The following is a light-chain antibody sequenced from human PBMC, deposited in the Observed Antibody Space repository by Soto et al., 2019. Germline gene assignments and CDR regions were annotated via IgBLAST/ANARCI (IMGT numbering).Light chain of an antibody. J-gene: IGKJ2*01. V-gene: IGKV1-5*01. CDR3: QQYSTHST. CDR1: QSIGSY. Sequence: DIQMTQSPSSLSASVGDRVTITCRAGQSIGSYLNWYQQKPGKAPKLLIYDVSNLQNGVPSRFSGSGSGTEFTLTIGSLQPDDVAIYYCQQYSTHSTFGQGTKLEIK. CDR2: DVS.